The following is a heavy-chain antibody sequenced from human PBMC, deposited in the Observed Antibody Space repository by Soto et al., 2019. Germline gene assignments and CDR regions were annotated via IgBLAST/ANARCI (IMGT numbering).Heavy chain of an antibody. Sequence: GGSLRLSCAASGFTFSSYSMNWVRQAPGEGLEWLSYISSASVSTKYADSVKGRFTISRDNAKNSLYLQMNTLRAEDTAVYYCARVAYGDYAFYYWGQGTPVTVSS. CDR2: ISSASVST. D-gene: IGHD4-17*01. CDR1: GFTFSSYS. CDR3: ARVAYGDYAFYY. J-gene: IGHJ4*02. V-gene: IGHV3-48*01.